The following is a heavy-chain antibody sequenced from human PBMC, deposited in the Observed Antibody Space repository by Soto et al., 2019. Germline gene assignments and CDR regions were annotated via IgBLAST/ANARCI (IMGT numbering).Heavy chain of an antibody. Sequence: ASVKVSCKASGYTFTGYYMHWVRQAPGQGLEWMGWINPNSGGTSYAQKFQGRVTMTRDTSISTAYMELSRLRSDDTAVYYCAREVVPILYCYYYGMDVWGQWTTVTVSS. CDR2: INPNSGGT. V-gene: IGHV1-2*02. CDR3: AREVVPILYCYYYGMDV. D-gene: IGHD2-15*01. CDR1: GYTFTGYY. J-gene: IGHJ6*02.